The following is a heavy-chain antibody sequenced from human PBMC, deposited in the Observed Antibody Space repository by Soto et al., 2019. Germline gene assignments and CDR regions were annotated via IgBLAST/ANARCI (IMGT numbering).Heavy chain of an antibody. D-gene: IGHD6-13*01. CDR2: IYYSGST. Sequence: QVQLQESGPGLVKPSETLSLTCTVSGGSISTYYWSWIRQPPGKGLESIGYIYYSGSTNYNPSLRSRVTISVDTSKNQFSLKLNSVTAADTSVYYCARGGRSSTSPYFYYAMDVWGQGTTVTVSS. CDR1: GGSISTYY. V-gene: IGHV4-59*01. J-gene: IGHJ6*02. CDR3: ARGGRSSTSPYFYYAMDV.